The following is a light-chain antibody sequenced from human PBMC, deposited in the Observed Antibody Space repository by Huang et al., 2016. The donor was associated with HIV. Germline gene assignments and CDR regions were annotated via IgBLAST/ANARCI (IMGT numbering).Light chain of an antibody. J-gene: IGKJ2*01. Sequence: ETLMTSSPATLSVSPGEKATLSCRASQSVSSNLAWYQQKPGKSPRLLIYDASTRAIGNPAGFSGSGSGVECTRTISRLQSYDFALYYCQQYNNWPYTFGQGTKLEIK. CDR1: QSVSSN. CDR2: DAS. CDR3: QQYNNWPYT. V-gene: IGKV3-15*01.